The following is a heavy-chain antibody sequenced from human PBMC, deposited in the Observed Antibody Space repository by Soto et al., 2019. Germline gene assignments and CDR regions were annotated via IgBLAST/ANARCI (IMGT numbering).Heavy chain of an antibody. Sequence: EVQLVESGGGLVKPGGSLRLSCAASGFTFSSYSMNWVRQAPGKGLEWVSSISSSSSYIYYADSVKGRFTISRDNAKNSLYLQMNSLRAEDTAVYYCAREWSSGGPAADDLDYWGQGTLVTVSS. CDR3: AREWSSGGPAADDLDY. D-gene: IGHD2-2*01. CDR1: GFTFSSYS. V-gene: IGHV3-21*01. J-gene: IGHJ4*02. CDR2: ISSSSSYI.